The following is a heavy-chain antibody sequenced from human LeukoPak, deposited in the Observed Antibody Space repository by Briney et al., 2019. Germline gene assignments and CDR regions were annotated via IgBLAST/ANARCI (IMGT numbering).Heavy chain of an antibody. CDR2: ISTSSSYI. J-gene: IGHJ4*02. D-gene: IGHD3-3*01. Sequence: GGSLRLSCAASGFTFSSYAMSWVRQAPGKGLEWVSSISTSSSYIYYADSVKGRFTISRDNAKNSLYLQMNSLRAEDTAVYYCARGPGFWSGYYYFDYWGQGTLVTVSS. CDR3: ARGPGFWSGYYYFDY. V-gene: IGHV3-21*01. CDR1: GFTFSSYA.